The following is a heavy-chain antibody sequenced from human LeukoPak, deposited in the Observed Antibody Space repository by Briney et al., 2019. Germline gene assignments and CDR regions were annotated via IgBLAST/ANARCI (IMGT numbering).Heavy chain of an antibody. V-gene: IGHV1-18*04. CDR2: ISAYNGNT. J-gene: IGHJ6*03. CDR3: ARGIRSYGYDYYYMDV. Sequence: ASVKVSCKASGYTFTGYYMHWVRQAPGQGLEWMGWISAYNGNTNYAQKLQGRVTMTTDTSTSTAYMELRSLRSDDTAVYYCARGIRSYGYDYYYMDVWGKGTTVTVSS. CDR1: GYTFTGYY. D-gene: IGHD5-18*01.